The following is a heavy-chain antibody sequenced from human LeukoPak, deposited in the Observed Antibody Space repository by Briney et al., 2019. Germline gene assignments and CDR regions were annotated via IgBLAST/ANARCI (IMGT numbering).Heavy chain of an antibody. CDR1: GGSFSGYY. CDR3: ARGEDSSGYQYYFDY. Sequence: PSETLSLTCAVYGGSFSGYYWSWIRQPPGKGLEWIGEINHSGSTNYNPSLKSRVTMSVDTSKNQFSLKLSSVTAADTAVYYCARGEDSSGYQYYFDYWGQGTLVTVSS. CDR2: INHSGST. D-gene: IGHD3-22*01. J-gene: IGHJ4*02. V-gene: IGHV4-34*01.